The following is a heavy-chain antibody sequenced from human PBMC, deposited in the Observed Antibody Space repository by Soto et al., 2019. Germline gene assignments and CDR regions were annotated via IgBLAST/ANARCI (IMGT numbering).Heavy chain of an antibody. J-gene: IGHJ5*02. V-gene: IGHV1-2*04. CDR1: GYTFTGYY. D-gene: IGHD6-13*01. CDR2: INPNSGGT. CDR3: ARKRGIAAAGTGNWFDP. Sequence: ASVKVSCKASGYTFTGYYMHWVRQAPGQGLEWMGWINPNSGGTNYAQKFQGWVTMTRDTSISTAYMELSRLRSDDTAVYYCARKRGIAAAGTGNWFDPWGQGTLVTVSS.